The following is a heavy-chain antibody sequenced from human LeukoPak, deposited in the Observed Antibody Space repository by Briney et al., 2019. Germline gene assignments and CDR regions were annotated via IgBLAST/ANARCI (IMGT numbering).Heavy chain of an antibody. J-gene: IGHJ4*02. Sequence: GGSLRLSCVASEFTFRSYAMSWVRQAPGKGLEWVSAISGSGGSTFYSDSVKGRFTISRDNSKNTLYLQVNSLRAEDTAVYYCARATYIVSTILLDYWGQGTLVTVSS. CDR2: ISGSGGST. V-gene: IGHV3-23*01. D-gene: IGHD5/OR15-5a*01. CDR1: EFTFRSYA. CDR3: ARATYIVSTILLDY.